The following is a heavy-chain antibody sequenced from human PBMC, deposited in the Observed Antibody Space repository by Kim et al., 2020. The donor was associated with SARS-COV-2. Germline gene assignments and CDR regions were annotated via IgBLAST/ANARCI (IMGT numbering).Heavy chain of an antibody. D-gene: IGHD3-22*01. CDR2: IYSSGST. J-gene: IGHJ1*01. CDR3: ARDSYSSSPAGVDH. Sequence: GGSLRLSCAASGLTVSSNYMNWVRQAPGKGLEWVSVIYSSGSTYYADSVKGRFTISRDSSEDTLHLQMNSLRADDTAVYYCARDSYSSSPAGVDHWGQGTLVIVSS. V-gene: IGHV3-66*01. CDR1: GLTVSSNY.